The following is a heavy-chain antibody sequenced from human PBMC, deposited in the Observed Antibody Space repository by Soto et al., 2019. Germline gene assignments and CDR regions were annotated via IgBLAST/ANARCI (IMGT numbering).Heavy chain of an antibody. CDR1: GGTFSSYA. CDR2: IIPIFGTA. D-gene: IGHD3-3*01. CDR3: ASTDRHDFWSGYLSYYFDY. Sequence: GASVKVSCKASGGTFSSYAISWARQAPGQGLEWMGGIIPIFGTANYAQKFQGRVTITADESTSTAYMELSSLRSEDTAVYYCASTDRHDFWSGYLSYYFDYWGQGTLVTVSS. J-gene: IGHJ4*02. V-gene: IGHV1-69*13.